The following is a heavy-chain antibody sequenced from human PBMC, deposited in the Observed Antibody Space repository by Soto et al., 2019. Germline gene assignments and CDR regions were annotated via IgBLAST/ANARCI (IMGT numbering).Heavy chain of an antibody. CDR3: ARACGGDCYDAFDI. CDR1: GFTVSSNY. D-gene: IGHD2-21*02. J-gene: IGHJ3*02. V-gene: IGHV3-53*04. Sequence: GGSLRLSCAASGFTVSSNYMSWVHQAPGKGLEWVSVIYSGGSTYYADSVKGRFTISRHNSKNTLYLQMNSLRAEDTAVYYCARACGGDCYDAFDIWGQGTMVTVSS. CDR2: IYSGGST.